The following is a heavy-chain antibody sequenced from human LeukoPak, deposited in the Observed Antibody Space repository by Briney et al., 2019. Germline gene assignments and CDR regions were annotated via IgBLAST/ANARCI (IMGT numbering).Heavy chain of an antibody. CDR2: IWYDGSNK. CDR1: GFTFSSYG. CDR3: AKGRQWLVAPFDY. D-gene: IGHD6-19*01. J-gene: IGHJ4*02. Sequence: PGGSLRLSCAASGFTFSSYGMHWVRQAPGKGLEWVAVIWYDGSNKYYADSVKGRFTISRDNSKNTLYLQMNSLRAEDTAVYYCAKGRQWLVAPFDYWGQGTLVTVSS. V-gene: IGHV3-30*02.